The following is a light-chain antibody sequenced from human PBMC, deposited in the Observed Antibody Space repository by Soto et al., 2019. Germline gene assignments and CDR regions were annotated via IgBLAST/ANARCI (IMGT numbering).Light chain of an antibody. CDR1: QSVGSY. CDR3: QQRSNWPSLT. Sequence: EIVLIQSPATLSLSPGERATLSCRASQSVGSYLAWYQHKPSQAPRLLISDASNRATGIPARFSGSGSETDFTLTISSLEPEESAVYYCQQRSNWPSLTFGGGTKVDIK. CDR2: DAS. V-gene: IGKV3-11*01. J-gene: IGKJ4*02.